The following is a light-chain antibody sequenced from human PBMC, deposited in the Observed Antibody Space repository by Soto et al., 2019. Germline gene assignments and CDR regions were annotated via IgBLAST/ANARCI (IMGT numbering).Light chain of an antibody. CDR3: QQYNSYPWT. V-gene: IGKV1-5*01. CDR2: DAS. J-gene: IGKJ1*01. CDR1: QSISSW. Sequence: DIQRTQSPSTLSASVGDRATITCRASQSISSWLAWYQQKPGKDPKILIYDASSLESGVPSRFSGSGSGTEFNLTITRLQSDDFATYYCQQYNSYPWTFGQGTKVDIK.